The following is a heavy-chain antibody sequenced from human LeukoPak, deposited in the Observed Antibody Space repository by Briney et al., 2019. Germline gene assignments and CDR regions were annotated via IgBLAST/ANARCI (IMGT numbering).Heavy chain of an antibody. CDR2: IYYSGST. V-gene: IGHV4-59*12. CDR3: ARVVRSAVAEYFQH. CDR1: GGSISSYY. J-gene: IGHJ1*01. Sequence: SETLSLTCSVSGGSISSYYWSWIRQPPGKGLEWIGYIYYSGSTNYNPSLKSRVTISVDTSKNQFSLKLSSVTAADTAVYYCARVVRSAVAEYFQHWGQGTLVTVSS.